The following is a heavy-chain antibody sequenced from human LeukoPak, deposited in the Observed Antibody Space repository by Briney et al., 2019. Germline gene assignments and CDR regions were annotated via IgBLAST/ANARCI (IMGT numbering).Heavy chain of an antibody. J-gene: IGHJ4*02. Sequence: GGSLRLSCTASGFAFGSYAMAWVRQAPGKGLEGVAAIGSDYDRVHEDSVKGRFTISRDNSKSTLYLQMDNLRPEDTAVYFCAKSAGVATTYFDCWGQGALVTVSS. CDR1: GFAFGSYA. CDR2: IGSDYDR. V-gene: IGHV3-23*01. CDR3: AKSAGVATTYFDC. D-gene: IGHD5-12*01.